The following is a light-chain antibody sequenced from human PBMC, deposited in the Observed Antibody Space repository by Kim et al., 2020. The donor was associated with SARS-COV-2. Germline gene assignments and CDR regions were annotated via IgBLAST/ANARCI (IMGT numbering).Light chain of an antibody. Sequence: LGQTVRITCQGDSLRSYYASWYQQKPGQAPVLVIYGKNNRPSGIPDRFSGSSSGNTASLTITGAQAEDEADYYCNSRDSSGNLLKVFGGGTQLTVL. CDR3: NSRDSSGNLLKV. V-gene: IGLV3-19*01. CDR1: SLRSYY. CDR2: GKN. J-gene: IGLJ2*01.